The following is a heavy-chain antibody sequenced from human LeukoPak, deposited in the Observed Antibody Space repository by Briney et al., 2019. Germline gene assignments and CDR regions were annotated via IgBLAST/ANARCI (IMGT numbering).Heavy chain of an antibody. CDR3: ARERRLNYYGSGPARWFDP. J-gene: IGHJ5*02. D-gene: IGHD3-10*01. Sequence: ASVKVSCKASGYTFTSYYMHWVRQAPGQGLEWMGIINPSGGSTSYAQKFQGRVTMTRDTSTSTVYMELSSLRSEDTAVYYCARERRLNYYGSGPARWFDPWGQGTPVTVSS. CDR2: INPSGGST. V-gene: IGHV1-46*01. CDR1: GYTFTSYY.